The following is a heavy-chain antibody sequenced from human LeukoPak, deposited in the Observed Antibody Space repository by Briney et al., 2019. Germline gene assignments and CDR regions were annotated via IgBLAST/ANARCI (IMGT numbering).Heavy chain of an antibody. CDR2: INWNGDST. V-gene: IGHV3-20*04. D-gene: IGHD3-22*01. J-gene: IGHJ4*02. CDR3: ARGLHFRVYDSSDYYPY. Sequence: PGGSLRLSCAASGFTFDDYGMSWVRQAPGKGLEWVSGINWNGDSTGYADSVKGRFTISRDNAKNSLYLQMNSLRAEDTAVYYCARGLHFRVYDSSDYYPYWGQGTLVTVSS. CDR1: GFTFDDYG.